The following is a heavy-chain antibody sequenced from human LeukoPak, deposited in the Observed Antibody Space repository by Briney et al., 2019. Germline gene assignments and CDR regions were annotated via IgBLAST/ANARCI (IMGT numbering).Heavy chain of an antibody. Sequence: TGGSLLLSCSASGFTFSSYPMQWVRQAQGKGREYVSAISSNGANTYYTDSVKGRFTISRDNSKNTLFLQMRSLRADDTAVYYCVKENNHSPGGGYWGQGTLVTVSS. D-gene: IGHD1-14*01. V-gene: IGHV3-64D*09. CDR3: VKENNHSPGGGY. J-gene: IGHJ4*02. CDR2: ISSNGANT. CDR1: GFTFSSYP.